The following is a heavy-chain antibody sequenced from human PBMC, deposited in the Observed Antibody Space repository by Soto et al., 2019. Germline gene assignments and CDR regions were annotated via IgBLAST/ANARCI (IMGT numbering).Heavy chain of an antibody. CDR1: GFTFSSYE. V-gene: IGHV3-48*03. CDR3: AIEVDTAMNFDY. D-gene: IGHD5-18*01. J-gene: IGHJ4*02. CDR2: ISSSGSTI. Sequence: TGGSLRLSCAASGFTFSSYEMNWVRQAPGKGLEWVSYISSSGSTIYYADSVKGRFTISRDNAKNSLYLQMNSLRAEDTAVYYCAIEVDTAMNFDYWGQGTLVTVSS.